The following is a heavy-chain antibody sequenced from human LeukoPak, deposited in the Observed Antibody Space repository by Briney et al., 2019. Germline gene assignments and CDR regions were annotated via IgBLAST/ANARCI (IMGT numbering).Heavy chain of an antibody. V-gene: IGHV4-39*01. CDR2: IYYSGSA. J-gene: IGHJ4*02. D-gene: IGHD4-17*01. CDR3: ATRGMTTVTTFDY. Sequence: SETLSLTCTVSGGSISSSSYYWGWIRQPPGKGLEWIGSIYYSGSAYYNPSLKSRVTISVDTSKNQFSLKLSSVTAADTAVYYCATRGMTTVTTFDYWGQGTLVTVSS. CDR1: GGSISSSSYY.